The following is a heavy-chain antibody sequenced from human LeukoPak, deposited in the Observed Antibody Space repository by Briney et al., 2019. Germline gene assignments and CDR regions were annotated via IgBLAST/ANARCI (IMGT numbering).Heavy chain of an antibody. Sequence: SETLSLTCTVSGGSISPYYWTWIRQPAGKGLEWIGRIYTSGSTNYNPSLKSRVTMSVDTSKNQFSLKLSSVTAADTAVYYCARDTRQWDLLGYFDYWGQGTLVTVSS. CDR3: ARDTRQWDLLGYFDY. J-gene: IGHJ4*02. CDR1: GGSISPYY. D-gene: IGHD1-26*01. V-gene: IGHV4-4*07. CDR2: IYTSGST.